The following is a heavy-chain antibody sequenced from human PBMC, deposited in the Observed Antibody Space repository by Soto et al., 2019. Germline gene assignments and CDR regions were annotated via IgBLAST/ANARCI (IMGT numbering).Heavy chain of an antibody. J-gene: IGHJ4*02. CDR2: TYYRSKWNT. V-gene: IGHV6-1*01. CDR1: GDSVSRTSVA. Sequence: QVQLHQSGPGLVKPSQTLSLTCAISGDSVSRTSVAWNWIRQSPSRGLEWLGRTYYRSKWNTDYAVSVRGRITINPDTSKSQFSRQLNSVTPEDTAVYYCVRGQFSAFDCWGQGTLVTVSS. CDR3: VRGQFSAFDC.